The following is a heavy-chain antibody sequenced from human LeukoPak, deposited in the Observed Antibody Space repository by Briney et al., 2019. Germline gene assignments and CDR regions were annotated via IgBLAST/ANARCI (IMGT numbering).Heavy chain of an antibody. Sequence: GESLKISCRASGYSVTSSWIAWVRQMPGKGLEWMGIIYPGDSDTRYSPSFQGQVTISADKSISTAYLQWSSLKASDTAMYYCASHSTINYYFGMDVWGQGTTVTVSS. V-gene: IGHV5-51*01. CDR1: GYSVTSSW. CDR3: ASHSTINYYFGMDV. J-gene: IGHJ6*02. CDR2: IYPGDSDT.